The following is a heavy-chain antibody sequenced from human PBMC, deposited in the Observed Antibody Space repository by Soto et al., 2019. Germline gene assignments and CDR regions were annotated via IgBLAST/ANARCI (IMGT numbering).Heavy chain of an antibody. CDR2: ISPIFGSS. V-gene: IGHV1-69*13. CDR1: GGTFSSYA. CDR3: ASDLETSAALDF. J-gene: IGHJ4*02. D-gene: IGHD2-2*01. Sequence: SVKVSCKASGGTFSSYAISWVRQAPGQGLEWMGGISPIFGSSNYAQKFQGRATITADESTSTAYMELSSLTSEDTAVYYCASDLETSAALDFWGQGALVTVSS.